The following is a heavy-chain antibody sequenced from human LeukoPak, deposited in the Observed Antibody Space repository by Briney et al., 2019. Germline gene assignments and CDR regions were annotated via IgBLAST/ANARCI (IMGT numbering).Heavy chain of an antibody. CDR1: GFTFSSYA. CDR2: ISGRGDNT. V-gene: IGHV3-23*01. J-gene: IGHJ4*02. D-gene: IGHD3-22*01. Sequence: TGGSLRLSCAASGFTFSSYAMSWVRQAPGKGLEWVLAISGRGDNTYYADSVKGRFTISRDNSKNTLYLQMNSLRAEDTAVYYCAKWDTYYDSSGYYFYWGQGTLVTVSS. CDR3: AKWDTYYDSSGYYFY.